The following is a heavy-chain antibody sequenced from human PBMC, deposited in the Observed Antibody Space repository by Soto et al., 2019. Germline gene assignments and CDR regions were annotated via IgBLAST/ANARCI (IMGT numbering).Heavy chain of an antibody. CDR3: ARRGIFGVVINAFDI. Sequence: GESLKIFCKGSGYSFTSYWIGWVRQMPGKGLEWMGIIYPGDSDTRYSPSFQGQVTISADKSISTAYLQWSSLKASDTAMYYCARRGIFGVVINAFDIWGQGTMVTVSS. J-gene: IGHJ3*02. CDR1: GYSFTSYW. CDR2: IYPGDSDT. D-gene: IGHD3-3*01. V-gene: IGHV5-51*01.